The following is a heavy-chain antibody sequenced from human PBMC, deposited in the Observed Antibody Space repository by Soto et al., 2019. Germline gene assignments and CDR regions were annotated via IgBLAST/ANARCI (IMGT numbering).Heavy chain of an antibody. Sequence: GESLKISCKGSGYSFTSYWISWVRQMPGKGLEWMGRIDPSDSYTNYSPSFQGRFTISRDNAKNSLSLQMNSLRAEDTAVYYCAREPEGLDYWGPGTLVTVSS. CDR2: IDPSDSYT. CDR1: GYSFTSYW. J-gene: IGHJ4*02. CDR3: AREPEGLDY. V-gene: IGHV5-10-1*01.